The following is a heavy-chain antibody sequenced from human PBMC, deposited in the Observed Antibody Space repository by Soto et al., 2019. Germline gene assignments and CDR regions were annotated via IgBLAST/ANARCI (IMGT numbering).Heavy chain of an antibody. V-gene: IGHV1-46*03. CDR3: ARGISNCLWYFDL. CDR2: INPSDSST. CDR1: GYTFTSNY. Sequence: QVHLVQSGAEVKKPGASVKLSCKASGYTFTSNYLYWVRQAPGQGLEWMGMINPSDSSTTYARNFQRRVTLTRDTSTSTVYMEVTRLRSEDTAVYYCARGISNCLWYFDLWGRGTLVTVSS. J-gene: IGHJ2*01. D-gene: IGHD6-13*01.